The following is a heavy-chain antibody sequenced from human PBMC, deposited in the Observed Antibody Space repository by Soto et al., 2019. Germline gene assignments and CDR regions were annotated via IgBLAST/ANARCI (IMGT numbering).Heavy chain of an antibody. CDR3: ARGRRYCSGGSCYSGDYYFDY. D-gene: IGHD2-15*01. J-gene: IGHJ4*02. V-gene: IGHV1-18*01. Sequence: ASVKVSCKASGYTFTSYGISWVRQAPGQGLEWMGWISAYNGNTSYAQKLQGRVTMTTDTSTSTAYMELRSLRSDDTAVYYCARGRRYCSGGSCYSGDYYFDYWGQGTLVTVSS. CDR2: ISAYNGNT. CDR1: GYTFTSYG.